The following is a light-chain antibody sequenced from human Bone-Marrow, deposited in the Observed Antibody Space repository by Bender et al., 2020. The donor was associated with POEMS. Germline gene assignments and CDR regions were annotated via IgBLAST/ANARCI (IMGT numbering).Light chain of an antibody. J-gene: IGLJ2*01. V-gene: IGLV3-9*01. CDR3: QVWDSNTSVV. CDR2: RDS. Sequence: SYELTQPLSVSVALGQTARITCGGNNIGSSRNVHWYQQKPGQAPVLVIYRDSNRPSGIPERFSGSNSGNTATLTISRAQAGDEADYYCQVWDSNTSVVFGGGTKLTVL. CDR1: NIGSSRN.